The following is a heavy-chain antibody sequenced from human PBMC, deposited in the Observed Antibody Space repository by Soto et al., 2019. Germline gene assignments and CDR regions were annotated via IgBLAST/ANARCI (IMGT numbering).Heavy chain of an antibody. CDR3: ARGAGWLRPLYYYYYYGMDV. J-gene: IGHJ6*02. D-gene: IGHD5-12*01. Sequence: PSETLSLTCTVSGGSISSSSYYWGWIRQPPGKGLEWIGSIYYSGSTYYNPSLRSRVTISVDTSKNQFSLKLSSVTAADTAVYYCARGAGWLRPLYYYYYYGMDVWGQGTTVTVS. CDR1: GGSISSSSYY. CDR2: IYYSGST. V-gene: IGHV4-39*01.